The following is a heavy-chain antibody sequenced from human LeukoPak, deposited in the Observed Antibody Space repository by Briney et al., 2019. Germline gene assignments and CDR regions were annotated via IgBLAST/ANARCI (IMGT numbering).Heavy chain of an antibody. CDR3: ARVRRGTMVRGVSGWFDP. Sequence: PSETLSLTCIVSGGSISSGDYYWSWIRRPPGKGLEWIGYIYYSGSTFYNPSLKSRITISVDTSKQRFSLKLSSVTAGDTAVYYCARVRRGTMVRGVSGWFDPWGQGTLVTVSS. J-gene: IGHJ5*02. CDR2: IYYSGST. CDR1: GGSISSGDYY. V-gene: IGHV4-30-4*01. D-gene: IGHD3-10*01.